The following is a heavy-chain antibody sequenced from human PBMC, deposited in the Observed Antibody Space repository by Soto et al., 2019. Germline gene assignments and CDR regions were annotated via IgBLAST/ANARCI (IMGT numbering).Heavy chain of an antibody. Sequence: QVQLVESGGGVVQPGRSLRLSCAASGFTFSSYGMHWVRQAPGKGLEWVAVIWYDGSNKYYADSVKGRFTISRDNSKNPLYLQMNSLRAEDTAVYYWARDPARLRYSAGYYYGMDVWGQGTTVTVSS. V-gene: IGHV3-33*01. CDR3: ARDPARLRYSAGYYYGMDV. CDR2: IWYDGSNK. CDR1: GFTFSSYG. J-gene: IGHJ6*02. D-gene: IGHD3-9*01.